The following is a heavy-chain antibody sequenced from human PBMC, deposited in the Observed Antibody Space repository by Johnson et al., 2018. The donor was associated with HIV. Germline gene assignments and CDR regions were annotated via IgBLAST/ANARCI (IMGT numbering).Heavy chain of an antibody. J-gene: IGHJ3*02. CDR3: ARGGAYCVGDCNAFEI. Sequence: VQLVETGGGLIQPGGSLRLSCAASGFTVSNNYMSWIRQAPGKGLEWVSYISSSGSTIYYADSVKGRFTISRDNAKNSLYLQMNSLRAEDTAVYYCARGGAYCVGDCNAFEIWGQGTMVTVSS. D-gene: IGHD2-21*02. V-gene: IGHV3-11*04. CDR2: ISSSGSTI. CDR1: GFTVSNNY.